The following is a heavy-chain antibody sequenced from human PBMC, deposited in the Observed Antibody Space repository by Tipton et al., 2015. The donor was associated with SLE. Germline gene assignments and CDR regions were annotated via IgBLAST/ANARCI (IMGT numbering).Heavy chain of an antibody. CDR3: ARDLVGFKYYFYYMDV. CDR1: GFTFSDYY. J-gene: IGHJ6*03. Sequence: SLRLSCTASGFTFSDYYMSWIRQAPGKGLEWVSYISTTGSTIYYADSVKGRFTISRDNAKNSLYLQMNSLRAEDTAVYYCARDLVGFKYYFYYMDVWGKGTTVTVSS. D-gene: IGHD2-21*01. V-gene: IGHV3-11*04. CDR2: ISTTGSTI.